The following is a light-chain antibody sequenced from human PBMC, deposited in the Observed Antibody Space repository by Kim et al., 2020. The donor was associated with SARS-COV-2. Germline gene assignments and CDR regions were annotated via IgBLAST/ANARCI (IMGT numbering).Light chain of an antibody. CDR1: QGIGTY. Sequence: DIQLTQSPSFLSASVGDRVTITCRASQGIGTYLAWYQQKPGKAPKLLIYDASTLQSGVPSRFSGSASGTEFTLTITSLQPEDFATYCCQELNSWAFGQGTKVEIK. J-gene: IGKJ1*01. V-gene: IGKV1-9*01. CDR3: QELNSWA. CDR2: DAS.